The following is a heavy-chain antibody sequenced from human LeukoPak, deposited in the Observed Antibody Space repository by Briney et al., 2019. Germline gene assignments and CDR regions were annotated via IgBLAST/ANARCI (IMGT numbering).Heavy chain of an antibody. Sequence: GGSLRLSCAASVFTSCSCAISWVPEAPERGLEWVSAISSSGGSTYYADSVKGRFTISRDNSKNTLHLQMNSLRAEDTAVYYCARKGGGYYTSFDYWGQGTLVTVST. CDR2: ISSSGGST. D-gene: IGHD3-3*01. J-gene: IGHJ4*02. CDR1: VFTSCSCA. CDR3: ARKGGGYYTSFDY. V-gene: IGHV3-23*01.